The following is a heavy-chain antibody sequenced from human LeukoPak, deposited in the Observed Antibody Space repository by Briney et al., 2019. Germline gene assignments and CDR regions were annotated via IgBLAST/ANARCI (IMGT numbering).Heavy chain of an antibody. V-gene: IGHV3-74*01. CDR3: ARAGHYDFWSGYFLGRNYYYYYMDV. J-gene: IGHJ6*03. CDR2: INSDGSST. D-gene: IGHD3-3*01. CDR1: GFTFSSYW. Sequence: PGGSLRLSCAASGFTFSSYWMHWVRQAPGKGLVWVSRINSDGSSTSYADSVKGRFTISRDNAKNTLYLPMNSLRAEDTAVYYCARAGHYDFWSGYFLGRNYYYYYMDVWGKGTTVTVSS.